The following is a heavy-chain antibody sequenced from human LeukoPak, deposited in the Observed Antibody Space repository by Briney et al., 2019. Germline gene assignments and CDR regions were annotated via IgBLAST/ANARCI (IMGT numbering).Heavy chain of an antibody. J-gene: IGHJ6*03. CDR3: ATEYQLLLYYYMDV. CDR1: GGSISSSSYY. D-gene: IGHD2-2*01. CDR2: IYYSGST. Sequence: SETLSLTCTVSGGSISSSSYYWGWIRQPPGKGLEWIGSIYYSGSTYYNPSLKSRVTISVDTSKNQFSLKLSSVTAADTAVYYCATEYQLLLYYYMDVWGKGTTVTVSS. V-gene: IGHV4-39*01.